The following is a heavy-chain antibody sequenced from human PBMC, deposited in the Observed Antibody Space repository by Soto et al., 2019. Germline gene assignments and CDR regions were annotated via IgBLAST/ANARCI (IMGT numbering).Heavy chain of an antibody. V-gene: IGHV3-33*01. CDR1: GFTFSNYG. CDR2: IWSDGSNK. J-gene: IGHJ6*02. Sequence: QVQMVESGRGVVQPGRALRLSCAASGFTFSNYGMHWVRQAPGKGLEWVAVIWSDGSNKYYADSVKGRFTISRDNSKTTLYLQMNSVRAEDTALYYCARGGYCSSTSCYTQRGGVERRLYYYYGMDVWGQGTTVTVSS. D-gene: IGHD2-2*02. CDR3: ARGGYCSSTSCYTQRGGVERRLYYYYGMDV.